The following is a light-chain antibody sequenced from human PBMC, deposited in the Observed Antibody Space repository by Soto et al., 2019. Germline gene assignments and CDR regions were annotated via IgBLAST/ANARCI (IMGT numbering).Light chain of an antibody. Sequence: QSALTQPPSASGSPGQSVTISCTGTSSDVGAYIFVSWYQQHPGKAPKLMVYDVNRRPPGVPDRFFGSKSGNTASLTVSGLQAEDEADYYCVSFAGGTYVVGTGTKVTVL. V-gene: IGLV2-8*01. CDR3: VSFAGGTYV. CDR1: SSDVGAYIF. J-gene: IGLJ1*01. CDR2: DVN.